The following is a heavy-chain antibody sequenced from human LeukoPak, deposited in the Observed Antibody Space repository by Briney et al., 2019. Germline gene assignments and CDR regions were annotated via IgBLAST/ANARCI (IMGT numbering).Heavy chain of an antibody. Sequence: GGSLRLSCAASGFTLSSYGMSWVRQAPGKWLEWVSGITGSGGTTFYADSVQGRFIISRDNSRNPLFLEMNSLAGENTGAYYCAKGGAVRGVQSGRFDDWGQGTLVTVSS. CDR3: AKGGAVRGVQSGRFDD. V-gene: IGHV3-23*01. D-gene: IGHD3-10*01. J-gene: IGHJ4*02. CDR2: ITGSGGTT. CDR1: GFTLSSYG.